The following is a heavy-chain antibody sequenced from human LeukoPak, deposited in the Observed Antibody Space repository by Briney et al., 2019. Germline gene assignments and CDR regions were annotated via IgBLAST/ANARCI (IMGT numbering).Heavy chain of an antibody. D-gene: IGHD1-20*01. V-gene: IGHV1-69*13. J-gene: IGHJ6*02. CDR3: ASRHNWNYYYYGMDV. CDR2: IIPIFGTA. Sequence: SVKVSCKASGGTFSSNAISWVRQAPGQGLEWMGGIIPIFGTANYAQKFHGRVTITADESTSTAYMELSSLRSEDTAVYYCASRHNWNYYYYGMDVWGQGTTVTVSS. CDR1: GGTFSSNA.